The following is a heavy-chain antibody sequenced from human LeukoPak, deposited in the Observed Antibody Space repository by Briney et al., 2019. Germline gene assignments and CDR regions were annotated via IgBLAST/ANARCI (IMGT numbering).Heavy chain of an antibody. Sequence: GGSLRLSCAASGFAFNIYALHWVRQAPGKGLEWMAIISHDGSDKSYADSVKGRFSISRDDSKNTLYLQMSSLRTEDTAVYYCARDRVAVADRYFDLWGRGTLVTVSS. CDR2: ISHDGSDK. CDR1: GFAFNIYA. V-gene: IGHV3-30-3*01. CDR3: ARDRVAVADRYFDL. J-gene: IGHJ2*01. D-gene: IGHD2-15*01.